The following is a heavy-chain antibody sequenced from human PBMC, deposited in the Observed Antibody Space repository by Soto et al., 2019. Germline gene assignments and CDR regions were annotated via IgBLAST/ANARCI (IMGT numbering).Heavy chain of an antibody. V-gene: IGHV6-1*01. CDR2: TYYRSKWYN. CDR1: GESVSSNSAA. D-gene: IGHD3-22*01. J-gene: IGHJ3*02. CDR3: ARDRGYYYDSSGYDAFDI. Sequence: SQTLSLTCAISGESVSSNSAAWNWIRQSPPRGLEWLGRTYYRSKWYNDYAVSVKSRIAINPDTSKNQFSLQLNSVTPEDTAVYYCARDRGYYYDSSGYDAFDIWGQGTMVTVSS.